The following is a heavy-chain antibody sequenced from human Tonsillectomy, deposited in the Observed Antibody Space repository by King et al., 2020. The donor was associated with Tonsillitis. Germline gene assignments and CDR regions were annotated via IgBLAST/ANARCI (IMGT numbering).Heavy chain of an antibody. V-gene: IGHV4-39*01. CDR2: IYYSGST. CDR3: ARQVWAMIVAHFDY. Sequence: QLQESGPGLVKPSETLSLTCTVSGGSISSSSYYWGWIRQPPGKGLEWIGSIYYSGSTYYNPSLKSRVTISVDTSKNQFSLKLSSVTAADTAVYYCARQVWAMIVAHFDYWGQGTLVTVSS. J-gene: IGHJ4*02. CDR1: GGSISSSSYY. D-gene: IGHD3-22*01.